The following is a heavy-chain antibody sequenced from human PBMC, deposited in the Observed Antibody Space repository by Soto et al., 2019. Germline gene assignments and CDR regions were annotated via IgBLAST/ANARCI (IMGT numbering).Heavy chain of an antibody. V-gene: IGHV3-30*18. J-gene: IGHJ5*02. CDR3: AKNRYDSGWTGVEP. D-gene: IGHD6-19*01. Sequence: HEQLVESGGGVVQPGRSLRLSCVASGFTFNTYGMHWVRQAPGKGLEWVTVLSHDGSNKYYAESVKGRFTVSRDNSKNTLYLQMNSLRVEDTGVYYCAKNRYDSGWTGVEPWGQGTLVTVSS. CDR2: LSHDGSNK. CDR1: GFTFNTYG.